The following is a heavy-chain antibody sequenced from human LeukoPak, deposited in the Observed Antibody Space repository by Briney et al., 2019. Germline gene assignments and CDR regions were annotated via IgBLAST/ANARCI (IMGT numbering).Heavy chain of an antibody. Sequence: PGGSLRLSCAASGFTFRSYVMSWVRQAPGKGLEWVSAFAGGAYYADSVKGRFTISRDNSKNTLYLQMNSLRAEDTAVYYCAKSEYYDFWSGYSGLDPWGQGTLVTVSS. CDR3: AKSEYYDFWSGYSGLDP. CDR1: GFTFRSYV. V-gene: IGHV3-23*01. CDR2: FAGGA. D-gene: IGHD3-3*01. J-gene: IGHJ5*02.